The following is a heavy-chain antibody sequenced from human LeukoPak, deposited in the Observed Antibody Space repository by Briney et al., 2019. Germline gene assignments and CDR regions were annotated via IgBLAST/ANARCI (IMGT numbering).Heavy chain of an antibody. V-gene: IGHV3-30*18. CDR3: AKDRGSGCRGGTCYSNWFEP. Sequence: PGGSLRLSCAASGFSFNTYGMHWVRQAPGKGLGWVADISYGGSDEYYADSVKGRFTISRDNSKNMLYLQMNSLRADDTAVYYCAKDRGSGCRGGTCYSNWFEPWGQGTLVTVSS. CDR1: GFSFNTYG. CDR2: ISYGGSDE. J-gene: IGHJ5*02. D-gene: IGHD2-15*01.